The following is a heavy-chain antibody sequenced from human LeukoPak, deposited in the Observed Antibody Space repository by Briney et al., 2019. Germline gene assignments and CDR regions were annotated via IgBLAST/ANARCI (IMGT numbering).Heavy chain of an antibody. Sequence: GGSLRLSCAASGFTFSSYSMNWVRQAPGKGLEWVSYISSSSSTIYYADSVKGRFTISRDNAKNSLSLQMNNLRDDDTAVYYCAREGYYGAFDIWGQGTMVTVSS. J-gene: IGHJ3*02. CDR3: AREGYYGAFDI. CDR2: ISSSSSTI. CDR1: GFTFSSYS. D-gene: IGHD3-10*01. V-gene: IGHV3-48*02.